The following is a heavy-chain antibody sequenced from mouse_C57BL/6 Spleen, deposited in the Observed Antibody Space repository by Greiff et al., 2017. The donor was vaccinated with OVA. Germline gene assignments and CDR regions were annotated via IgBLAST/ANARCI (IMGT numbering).Heavy chain of an antibody. CDR2: IWRGGST. Sequence: VKLVESGPGLVQPSQSLSITCTVSGFSLTSYGVHWVRQSPGKGLEWLGVIWRGGSTDYNAAFMSRLSITKDNSKSQVFFKMNSLQADDTAIYYCAKNEGLRRGYYAMDYWGQGTSVTVSS. D-gene: IGHD2-4*01. CDR1: GFSLTSYG. V-gene: IGHV2-5*01. J-gene: IGHJ4*01. CDR3: AKNEGLRRGYYAMDY.